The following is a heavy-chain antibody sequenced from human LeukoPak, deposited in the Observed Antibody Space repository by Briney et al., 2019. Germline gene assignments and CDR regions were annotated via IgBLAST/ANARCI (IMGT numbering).Heavy chain of an antibody. CDR3: ARPGLSPAALPDYYYGMDV. J-gene: IGHJ6*02. CDR1: GGSISSSSYY. V-gene: IGHV4-39*01. D-gene: IGHD2-2*01. CDR2: LYYSGST. Sequence: PSETLSLTCTVSGGSISSSSYYWGWIRQPPGKGLEWIGNLYYSGSTYYNPSLRSRVTISVDTSKNQFSLKLSSVTAADTAVYYCARPGLSPAALPDYYYGMDVWGQGTTVTVSS.